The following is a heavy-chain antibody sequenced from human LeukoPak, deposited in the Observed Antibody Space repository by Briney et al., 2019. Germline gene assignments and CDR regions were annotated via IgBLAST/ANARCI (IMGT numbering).Heavy chain of an antibody. J-gene: IGHJ4*02. D-gene: IGHD3-10*01. Sequence: GGSLRLSCAASGFTFSGYWMTWVRQAPGKWREWVANIKQDGSEQYYVDSVKGRFTISRDNAKNSLYLQMNSLRAEDTALYYCVRALWFGEAFFDFWGQGALVTVSS. V-gene: IGHV3-7*01. CDR3: VRALWFGEAFFDF. CDR1: GFTFSGYW. CDR2: IKQDGSEQ.